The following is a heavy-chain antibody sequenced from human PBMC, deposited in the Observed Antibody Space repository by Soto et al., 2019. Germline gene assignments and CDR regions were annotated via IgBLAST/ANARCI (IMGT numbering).Heavy chain of an antibody. CDR2: IYFSGRT. CDR3: ARPPVYITGWQIDH. Sequence: SETLSLTCSVSGGSISSHSHYWGWIRQPPGKGLEWIGRIYFSGRTYYNPSLKSRVTISLDTSKNQFSLNVTSVTAADTAVYYCARPPVYITGWQIDHWGQGTLVTVSS. CDR1: GGSISSHSHY. J-gene: IGHJ4*02. D-gene: IGHD3-10*01. V-gene: IGHV4-39*01.